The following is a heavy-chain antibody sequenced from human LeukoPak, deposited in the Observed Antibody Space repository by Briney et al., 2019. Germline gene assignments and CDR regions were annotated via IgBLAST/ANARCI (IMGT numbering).Heavy chain of an antibody. CDR3: ATFYADY. Sequence: QPGGSLRLSCAASRFTFTNYAMTWVRQAPGKGLEWVSTVSGSGGSTYYADSVKGRFTISRDNSRNTLYLQMNSLRAEDTAAYYCATFYADYWGQGTLVTVSS. CDR2: VSGSGGST. CDR1: RFTFTNYA. J-gene: IGHJ4*02. D-gene: IGHD2/OR15-2a*01. V-gene: IGHV3-23*01.